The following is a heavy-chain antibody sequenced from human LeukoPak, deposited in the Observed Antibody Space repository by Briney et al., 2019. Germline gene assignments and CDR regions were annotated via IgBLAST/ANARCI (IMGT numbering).Heavy chain of an antibody. CDR2: MFYGGTT. CDR3: ARGPHSSGWYSFDY. Sequence: SETLSLTCTVSGGSVSRYYWSWIRQPPGKGLEWIGYMFYGGTTNYNPSLKSRVTLSVDTSKNQFSLKVTSVTAADTAVYYCARGPHSSGWYSFDYWGQGTLVTVSS. V-gene: IGHV4-59*02. D-gene: IGHD6-19*01. CDR1: GGSVSRYY. J-gene: IGHJ4*02.